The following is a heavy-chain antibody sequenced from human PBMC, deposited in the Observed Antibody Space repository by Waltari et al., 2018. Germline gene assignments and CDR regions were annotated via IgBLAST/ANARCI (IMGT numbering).Heavy chain of an antibody. Sequence: QLQLQESGPGLVKPSETLSLTCTVSGGSISSSSYYWGWIRQPPGKGLEWIGSIYYSGITYYNPSRKIRVTISVDTSKNQCALKLSSVTAADTAVYYCARRYPPGSSWLGFDYCGQGTLVTVSS. CDR2: IYYSGIT. V-gene: IGHV4-39*07. CDR3: ARRYPPGSSWLGFDY. CDR1: GGSISSSSYY. D-gene: IGHD6-13*01. J-gene: IGHJ4*02.